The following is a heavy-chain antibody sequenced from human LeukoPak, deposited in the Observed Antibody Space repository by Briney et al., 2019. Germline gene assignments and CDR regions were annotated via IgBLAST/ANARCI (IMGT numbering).Heavy chain of an antibody. CDR1: GYSISSGYY. Sequence: SETLSLTCTVSGYSISSGYYWGWIRQPPGKGLEWIGSIYHSGSTYYNPSLKSRVTISVDTSKNQFSLKLSSVTAADTAVYYCARAGVVPARFDPWGQGTLVTVSS. CDR2: IYHSGST. J-gene: IGHJ5*02. D-gene: IGHD2-2*01. CDR3: ARAGVVPARFDP. V-gene: IGHV4-38-2*02.